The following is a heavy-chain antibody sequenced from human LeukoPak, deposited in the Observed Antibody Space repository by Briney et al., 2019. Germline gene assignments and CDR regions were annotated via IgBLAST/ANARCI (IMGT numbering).Heavy chain of an antibody. Sequence: SEGSLQISCQGSRSPFTIYSVCGVRQVPGKGLEWIWIIYPGDSDTRYSPSFQGQVTISADKSISTAYLQWSSLKASDTAMYYCARVPYDIHPYYFDYWGQGTLVTVSS. J-gene: IGHJ4*02. D-gene: IGHD3-9*01. CDR1: RSPFTIYS. V-gene: IGHV5-51*01. CDR2: IYPGDSDT. CDR3: ARVPYDIHPYYFDY.